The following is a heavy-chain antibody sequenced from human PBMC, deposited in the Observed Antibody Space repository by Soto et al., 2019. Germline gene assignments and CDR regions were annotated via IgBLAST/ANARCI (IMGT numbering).Heavy chain of an antibody. V-gene: IGHV4-34*01. D-gene: IGHD3-10*01. J-gene: IGHJ4*02. CDR1: GGSFSGYY. CDR3: ARGGGGSGTRHFDF. CDR2: INHSGST. Sequence: SETLSLTCAVYGGSFSGYYWSWIRQPPGKGLEWIGEINHSGSTNYNPSLKSRVTISVDTSKNQFSLKLSSVTAADTAVYYCARGGGGSGTRHFDFWGQGTLVTVSS.